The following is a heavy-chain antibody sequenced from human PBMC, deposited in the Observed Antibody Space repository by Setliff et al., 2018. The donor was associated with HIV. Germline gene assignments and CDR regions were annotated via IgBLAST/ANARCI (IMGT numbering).Heavy chain of an antibody. V-gene: IGHV4-59*01. CDR2: IYYTGTT. Sequence: SETLSLTCTVSRGSISRYYWSWIRQPPGKGLEWSGCIYYTGTTKYNPSLKSRVTMSVDTSKNQLSLKLSSLTAADTAVYYCARDRPPSTVDMLGAFDRWGQGTMVTVSS. CDR1: RGSISRYY. CDR3: ARDRPPSTVDMLGAFDR. D-gene: IGHD4-17*01. J-gene: IGHJ3*02.